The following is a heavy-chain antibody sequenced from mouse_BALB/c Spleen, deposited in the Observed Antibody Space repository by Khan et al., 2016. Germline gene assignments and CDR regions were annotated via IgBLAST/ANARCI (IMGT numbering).Heavy chain of an antibody. V-gene: IGHV1-54*01. D-gene: IGHD2-3*01. CDR3: ARYEGDYYAMDY. J-gene: IGHJ4*01. Sequence: QVQLKQSGAELVRPGTSVKVSCKASGYAFTNYLIEGVKQRPGQGLEWIGVINPGSGGTNYTEKFKGKATLPAAKSSSTAYMQLSSLTSEDAAVDFCARYEGDYYAMDYWGQGTSVTVSS. CDR1: GYAFTNYL. CDR2: INPGSGGT.